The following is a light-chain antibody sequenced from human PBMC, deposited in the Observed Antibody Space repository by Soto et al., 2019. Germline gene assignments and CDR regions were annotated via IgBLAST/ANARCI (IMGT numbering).Light chain of an antibody. CDR1: SSNIGAGYD. CDR2: GNS. Sequence: QSVLTQPPSVSGAPGQRVPISFTGSSSNIGAGYDVHWYQQLPGTAPKLHIYGNSNRPSGVPDRFSGSKSGTSASLAITGLQAEYEADYYCQSYDSSLRVVFGGGTKLTVL. V-gene: IGLV1-40*01. CDR3: QSYDSSLRVV. J-gene: IGLJ2*01.